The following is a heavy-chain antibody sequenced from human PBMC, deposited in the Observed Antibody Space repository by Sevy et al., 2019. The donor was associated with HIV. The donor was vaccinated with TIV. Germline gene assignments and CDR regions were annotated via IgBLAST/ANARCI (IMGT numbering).Heavy chain of an antibody. CDR2: INSDGSST. D-gene: IGHD4-4*01. CDR1: GFTFSSYW. Sequence: GGFLRLSCAASGFTFSSYWMHWVRQAPGKGLVWVSRINSDGSSTSYADSVKGRFTISRDNAKNTLYLQMNSLRAEDTAVYYRARDAIGYSNYWDYYYYGMDVWGQGTTVTVSS. J-gene: IGHJ6*02. CDR3: ARDAIGYSNYWDYYYYGMDV. V-gene: IGHV3-74*01.